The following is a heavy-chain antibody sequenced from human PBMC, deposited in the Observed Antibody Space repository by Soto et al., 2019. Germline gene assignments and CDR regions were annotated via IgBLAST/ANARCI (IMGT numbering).Heavy chain of an antibody. CDR3: ARLGHPGH. V-gene: IGHV1-69*01. Sequence: QVQLVQSGAEVKKPGSSVTVSCTASGGSLRNSVISWVRQAPAQRLEWMGGVIPILGTANYAQKFQGRVTMTADEATSTAYMDLSSLSPDDTAVYYWARLGHPGHWGPGTLVIVSS. CDR1: GGSLRNSV. D-gene: IGHD3-10*01. CDR2: VIPILGTA. J-gene: IGHJ4*02.